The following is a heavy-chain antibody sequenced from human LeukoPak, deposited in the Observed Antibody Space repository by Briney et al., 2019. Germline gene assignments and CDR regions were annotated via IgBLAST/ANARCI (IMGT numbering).Heavy chain of an antibody. CDR3: AETLADSSGPGDYYFDY. V-gene: IGHV1-18*01. D-gene: IGHD6-19*01. Sequence: ASVKVSCKASGYTFTSYAINWVRQAPGQGLEWMGWISAYNGNTNYAQKLQDRVTMTTDTSTSTAYMELRSLRSDDTAVYYCAETLADSSGPGDYYFDYWGQGTLVTVSS. CDR2: ISAYNGNT. J-gene: IGHJ4*02. CDR1: GYTFTSYA.